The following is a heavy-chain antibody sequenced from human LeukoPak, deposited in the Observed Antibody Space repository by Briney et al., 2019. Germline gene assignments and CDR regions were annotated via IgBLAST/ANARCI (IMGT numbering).Heavy chain of an antibody. CDR1: GFTFTTYW. D-gene: IGHD1-1*01. Sequence: PGGSLRLSCAASGFTFTTYWMHRVRQVPGKGLVWVSRINTDGSATSYADFVRGRFTISRDNAKNTLYLQMNSLTAEDTAVYHCARLGWNDPFDYWGQGTLVSVAS. J-gene: IGHJ4*02. V-gene: IGHV3-74*01. CDR3: ARLGWNDPFDY. CDR2: INTDGSAT.